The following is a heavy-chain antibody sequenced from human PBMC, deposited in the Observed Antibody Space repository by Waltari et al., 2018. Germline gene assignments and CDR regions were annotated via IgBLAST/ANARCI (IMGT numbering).Heavy chain of an antibody. J-gene: IGHJ4*02. CDR3: AKEGSIAVAGTLSGYFDY. D-gene: IGHD6-19*01. V-gene: IGHV3-30*02. CDR1: GFTFSSYG. CDR2: IRYDGSNT. Sequence: QLQLVESGGGVFPPGGSLRLSCAAAGFTFSSYGVHWVRPAPGQGLEWVAFIRYDGSNTHYVESVKGLFTISRENSKNTLYLQMNSLRVEDTAVYYCAKEGSIAVAGTLSGYFDYWGQGTLVTVSS.